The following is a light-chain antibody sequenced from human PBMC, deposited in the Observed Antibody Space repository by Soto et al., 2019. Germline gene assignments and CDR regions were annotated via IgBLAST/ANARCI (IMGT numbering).Light chain of an antibody. V-gene: IGLV1-51*02. J-gene: IGLJ2*01. CDR3: GTWDSSLSGGV. CDR2: ENN. CDR1: SSNIGNNY. Sequence: QSVLTQPPSVSAAPGQYVTISCSGSSSNIGNNYVCWYHQFPGTAPKLLIYENNKRPSGIPDRFSGSKSGTSATLGITGLQTGDEADYYCGTWDSSLSGGVFGGGTKLTVL.